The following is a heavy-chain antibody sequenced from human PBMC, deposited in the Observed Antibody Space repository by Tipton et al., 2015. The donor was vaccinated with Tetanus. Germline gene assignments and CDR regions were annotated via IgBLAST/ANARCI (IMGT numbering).Heavy chain of an antibody. Sequence: GLVKPSETLSLICGVYGGSFSGYYWSWIRQPPGKGLEWIGEINHSGSTNYNPSLKSRVTISVDTSKNQFSLKLTSVTAADTAVYYCARGMVSWGIFPYWGQGTLVTVSS. CDR1: GGSFSGYY. CDR3: ARGMVSWGIFPY. V-gene: IGHV4-34*01. D-gene: IGHD2-8*01. J-gene: IGHJ4*02. CDR2: INHSGST.